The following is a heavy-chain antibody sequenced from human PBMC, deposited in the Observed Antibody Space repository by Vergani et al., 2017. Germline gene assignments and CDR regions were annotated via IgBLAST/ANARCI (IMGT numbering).Heavy chain of an antibody. Sequence: QVQLQQWGAGLLKPSETLSLTCAVYGGSFSGYYWSWIRQPPGKGLEWIGEINHSGSTNYNPSLKSRVTISVDTSKNQFSLKLSSVTAADAAVYYCTRRARSGGTFDYWGQGTLVTVSS. CDR2: INHSGST. CDR1: GGSFSGYY. D-gene: IGHD2-15*01. J-gene: IGHJ4*02. V-gene: IGHV4-34*01. CDR3: TRRARSGGTFDY.